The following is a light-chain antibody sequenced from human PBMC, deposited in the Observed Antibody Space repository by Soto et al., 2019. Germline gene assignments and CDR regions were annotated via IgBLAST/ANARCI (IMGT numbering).Light chain of an antibody. Sequence: DIQMTQSPSSLSASVGDRVTITFRASRSIRSYLNWYQMKPQKAPKLLIFTASNLQSGIPSRFSGSGSGTDFTLTISSLQPEDFATYFCQQVYSTPYTFGQGTKV. J-gene: IGKJ2*01. CDR2: TAS. V-gene: IGKV1-39*01. CDR1: RSIRSY. CDR3: QQVYSTPYT.